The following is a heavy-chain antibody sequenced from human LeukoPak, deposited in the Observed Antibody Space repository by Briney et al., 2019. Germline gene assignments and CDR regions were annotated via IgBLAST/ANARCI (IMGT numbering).Heavy chain of an antibody. CDR2: IKQDGSEK. CDR1: GFTFSSYW. V-gene: IGHV3-7*01. CDR3: ARMYGDYLGY. Sequence: HSGGSLRLSCAASGFTFSSYWMSWVRQAPGKGLEWVAIIKQDGSEKYYLDSVKGRMTTSRDNAKNALYLQMNSLRAEDTAVFYCARMYGDYLGYWGQGTLVTVFS. J-gene: IGHJ4*02. D-gene: IGHD4-17*01.